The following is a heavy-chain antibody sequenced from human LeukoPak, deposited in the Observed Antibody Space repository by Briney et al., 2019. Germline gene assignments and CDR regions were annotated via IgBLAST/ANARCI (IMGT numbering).Heavy chain of an antibody. J-gene: IGHJ4*02. V-gene: IGHV1-2*02. D-gene: IGHD1-1*01. CDR2: INPNSGGT. Sequence: GASVKVSCKASGYTLTGYYMHWVRQAPGQGVEWMGWINPNSGGTNYAQKFQGRVTMTRDTSISTAYMELSRLRSDDTAVYYCARDREGSTGTTGSWGQGTLVTVSS. CDR1: GYTLTGYY. CDR3: ARDREGSTGTTGS.